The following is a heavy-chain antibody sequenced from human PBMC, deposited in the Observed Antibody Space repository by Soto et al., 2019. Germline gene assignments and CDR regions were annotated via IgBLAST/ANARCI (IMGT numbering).Heavy chain of an antibody. CDR1: GFTFTRHV. J-gene: IGHJ6*02. Sequence: QEQLMESGGGVVQPGRSLRVSCVASGFTFTRHVIHWVRLAPGKGLEWVAAISKDGGTQYYTDSVKGRLTISRDNSKXXXXXXXXXXXXXXXXXXXXXXXXXXXXXXXXVWGQGTTVTVSS. CDR3: XXXXXXXXXXXXV. V-gene: IGHV3-30-3*01. CDR2: ISKDGGTQ.